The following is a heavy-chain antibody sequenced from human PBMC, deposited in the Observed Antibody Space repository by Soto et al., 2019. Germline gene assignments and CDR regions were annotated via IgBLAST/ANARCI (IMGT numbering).Heavy chain of an antibody. J-gene: IGHJ4*02. V-gene: IGHV3-23*01. CDR1: GFTFSSYA. Sequence: EVQLLESGGGLVQPGGSLRLSCAASGFTFSSYAMSWVRQAPGKGLEWVSAISGSGGSTYYADSVKGRFTISRDNSKNTLYLQMNSLRAEDTAVYYCGKDDIWGSLRITMVRGKRDWVYWGQGTLVTVSS. CDR3: GKDDIWGSLRITMVRGKRDWVY. CDR2: ISGSGGST. D-gene: IGHD3-10*01.